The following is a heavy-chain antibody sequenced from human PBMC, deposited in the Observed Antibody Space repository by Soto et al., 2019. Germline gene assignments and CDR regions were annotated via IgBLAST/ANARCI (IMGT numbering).Heavy chain of an antibody. CDR1: VGSFSGYY. CDR2: INHSRST. Sequence: PSETLSLTCAFYVGSFSGYYWSCIRHPPGKGLEWIGEINHSRSTNYNPSLKSRVTISVDTSKNQFSLKLSSVTAADTAVYYCARAGPVTTTRYYFEYWGQGTLVSVSS. V-gene: IGHV4-34*01. J-gene: IGHJ4*02. CDR3: ARAGPVTTTRYYFEY. D-gene: IGHD4-17*01.